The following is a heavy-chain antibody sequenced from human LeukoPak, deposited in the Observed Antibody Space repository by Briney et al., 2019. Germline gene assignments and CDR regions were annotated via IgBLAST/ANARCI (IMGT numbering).Heavy chain of an antibody. CDR3: ARGARGYSYGNYFDY. V-gene: IGHV4-34*01. J-gene: IGHJ4*02. Sequence: PSETLSLTCAVYGGSFSGYYWSWTRQPPGKGLEWIGEINHSGSTNYNPSLKSRVTISVDTSKNQFSLKPSSVTAADTAVYYCARGARGYSYGNYFDYWGQGTLVTVSS. CDR1: GGSFSGYY. CDR2: INHSGST. D-gene: IGHD5-18*01.